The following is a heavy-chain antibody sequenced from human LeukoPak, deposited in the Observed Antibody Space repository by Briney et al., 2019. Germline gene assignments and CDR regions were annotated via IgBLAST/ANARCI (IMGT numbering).Heavy chain of an antibody. CDR2: IYYSGST. CDR3: ARAHSGSYFRYFDY. D-gene: IGHD1-26*01. V-gene: IGHV4-59*01. CDR1: GGSISSYY. J-gene: IGHJ4*02. Sequence: SETLSLTCTVSGGSISSYYWSWIRQPPGKGLEWIGYIYYSGSTNYNPSLKSRVTISVDTSKNQFSLKLSSVTAADTAVYYCARAHSGSYFRYFDYWGQGTLVTVSS.